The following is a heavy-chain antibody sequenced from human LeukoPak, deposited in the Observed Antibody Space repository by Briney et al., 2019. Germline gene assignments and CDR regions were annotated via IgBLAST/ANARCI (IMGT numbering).Heavy chain of an antibody. CDR2: IYYSGST. D-gene: IGHD5-24*01. V-gene: IGHV4-59*01. J-gene: IGHJ4*02. CDR1: GGSISSYY. Sequence: SETPSLTCTVSGGSISSYYWSWIRQPPGKGLEWIGYIYYSGSTNYNPSLKSRVTISVDTSKNQFSLKLSSVTAADTAVYYCARDRGDGPLDYWGQGTLVTVSS. CDR3: ARDRGDGPLDY.